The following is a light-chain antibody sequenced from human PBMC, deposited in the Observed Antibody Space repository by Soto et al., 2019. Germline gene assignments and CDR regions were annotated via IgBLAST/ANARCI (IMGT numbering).Light chain of an antibody. J-gene: IGKJ1*01. Sequence: DIQMTQSPSTLSASVGDRVTITCRASQSISNRLAWYQQKPGKAPKVLIYDASNLESGVPSRFSGSGSGTEFILTISSLHPDDFTTYYCQHYGGMWAFGQGTKVEVK. CDR2: DAS. CDR3: QHYGGMWA. CDR1: QSISNR. V-gene: IGKV1-5*01.